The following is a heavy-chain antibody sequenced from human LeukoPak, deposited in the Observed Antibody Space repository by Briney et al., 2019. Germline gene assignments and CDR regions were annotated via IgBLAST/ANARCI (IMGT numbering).Heavy chain of an antibody. Sequence: SETLSLTCTVSGGSISSYYWSWIRQPPGKGLEWVGYIYYSGSTNYNPSLKSRVTISVDTSKNQFSLKLSSVTAADTAVYYCARGGDILTGYLDYWGQGTLVTVSS. CDR2: IYYSGST. CDR3: ARGGDILTGYLDY. J-gene: IGHJ4*02. V-gene: IGHV4-59*01. CDR1: GGSISSYY. D-gene: IGHD3-9*01.